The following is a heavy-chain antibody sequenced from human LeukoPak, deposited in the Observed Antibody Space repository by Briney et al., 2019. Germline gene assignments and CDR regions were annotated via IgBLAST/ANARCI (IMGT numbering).Heavy chain of an antibody. Sequence: GGSLRHSCAASGFTFNNYGMHWVRQAPGKGLEWVAFIRSDGSNKYYADSVKGRFTISRDNSKNTLYLQMNSLRPEDTAVYYRAKRSLELPDYWGQGTLVTVSP. CDR1: GFTFNNYG. D-gene: IGHD1-7*01. J-gene: IGHJ4*02. CDR2: IRSDGSNK. CDR3: AKRSLELPDY. V-gene: IGHV3-30*02.